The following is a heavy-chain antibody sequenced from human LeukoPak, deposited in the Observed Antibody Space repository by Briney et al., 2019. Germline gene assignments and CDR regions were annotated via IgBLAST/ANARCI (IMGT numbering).Heavy chain of an antibody. D-gene: IGHD2-8*02. Sequence: PGGSLRLSCAASGFTFSNYAMNWVRQAPGKGLEWVSGISGSGGSAYYADSVRGRFTISRDNSKRTLSLQMNSLRAEDTAIYYCATYRQVLLPFESWGQGTLVTVSS. CDR3: ATYRQVLLPFES. V-gene: IGHV3-23*01. CDR2: ISGSGGSA. CDR1: GFTFSNYA. J-gene: IGHJ4*02.